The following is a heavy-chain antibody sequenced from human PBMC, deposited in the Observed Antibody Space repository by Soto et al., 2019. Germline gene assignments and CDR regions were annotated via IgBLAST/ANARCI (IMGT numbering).Heavy chain of an antibody. CDR3: ARVKTVPGTTNRWFDP. J-gene: IGHJ5*02. CDR1: GSSITSGSS. D-gene: IGHD6-19*01. CDR2: IYHSGST. Sequence: SETLSLTCAVSGSSITSGSSWGWIRQPPGKGLEWIGTIYHSGSTYYNPSLKSRVTISVDTSKNQFSLEVTSVTAADTAVFYCARVKTVPGTTNRWFDPWGQGTLVTVSS. V-gene: IGHV4-38-2*01.